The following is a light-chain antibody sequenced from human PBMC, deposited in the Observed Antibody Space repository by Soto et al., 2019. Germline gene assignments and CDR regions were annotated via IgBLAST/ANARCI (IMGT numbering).Light chain of an antibody. Sequence: QSVLTQPPSVSGAPGQRVTISCTGSSSNIGAGYDVHWYQQLPGTAPKLLIYGNTSRPSGVPDRFSASKSGTSASLAITGLQAEDEADYYCQSFDNSLSGCVFGGGTKLTVL. CDR3: QSFDNSLSGCV. CDR1: SSNIGAGYD. J-gene: IGLJ3*02. CDR2: GNT. V-gene: IGLV1-40*01.